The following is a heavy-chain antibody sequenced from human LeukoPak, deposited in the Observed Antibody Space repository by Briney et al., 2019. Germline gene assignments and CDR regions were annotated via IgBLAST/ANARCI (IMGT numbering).Heavy chain of an antibody. CDR1: GGTFSSYA. Sequence: SVKVSCKASGGTFSSYAISWVRRAPGQGLEWMGRIIPILGMANYAQKFQGRVTITADKSTSTAYMELSSLRSEDTAVYYCASFWGSGGSAPYYYYGMDVWGQGTTVTVSS. CDR2: IIPILGMA. J-gene: IGHJ6*02. D-gene: IGHD2-15*01. V-gene: IGHV1-69*04. CDR3: ASFWGSGGSAPYYYYGMDV.